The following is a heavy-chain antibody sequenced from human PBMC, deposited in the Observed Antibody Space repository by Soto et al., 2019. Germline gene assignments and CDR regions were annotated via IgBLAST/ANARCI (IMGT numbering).Heavy chain of an antibody. J-gene: IGHJ5*02. CDR3: ARDCSSTSCYPTSGGWFDP. D-gene: IGHD2-2*01. CDR1: GGNFSSYA. V-gene: IGHV1-69*01. Sequence: QVQLVQSGAEVKKPGSSVKVSCKASGGNFSSYAISWVRQAPGQGLEWMGGIIPIFGTANYAQKFQGRVTITADESTSTADMELSSLRSEDTAVYYCARDCSSTSCYPTSGGWFDPWGQGTLVTVSS. CDR2: IIPIFGTA.